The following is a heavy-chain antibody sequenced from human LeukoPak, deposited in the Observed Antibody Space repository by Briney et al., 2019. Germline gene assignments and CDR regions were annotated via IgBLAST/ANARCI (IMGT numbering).Heavy chain of an antibody. D-gene: IGHD1-1*01. V-gene: IGHV3-23*01. CDR1: GFTFKNYA. CDR3: AKDGYGTHDY. Sequence: GGSLRLSCAASGFTFKNYAMSWVRQARGKGLEWVSAISGNGGDTYHANSVKGRFTISRDNSKNTLYLQMKSLRAEDTAVYFCAKDGYGTHDYWGQGTLVTVSS. J-gene: IGHJ4*02. CDR2: ISGNGGDT.